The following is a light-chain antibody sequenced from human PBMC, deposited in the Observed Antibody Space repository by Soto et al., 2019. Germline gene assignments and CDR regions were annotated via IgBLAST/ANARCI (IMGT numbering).Light chain of an antibody. CDR2: QTS. CDR3: QQYDSSPIT. CDR1: QSVNNY. J-gene: IGKJ5*01. Sequence: EIVLTQSPATLSLSPGERATLSCRASQSVNNYLAWYQQRPGQAPRLLIYQTSIRAAGIPDRFSGSGSGTDFTLTISRLEPEDFAVYYCQQYDSSPITFGQGTRLEIK. V-gene: IGKV3-20*01.